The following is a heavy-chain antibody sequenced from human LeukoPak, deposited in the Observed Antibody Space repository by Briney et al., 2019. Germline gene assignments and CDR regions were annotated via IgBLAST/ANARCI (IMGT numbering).Heavy chain of an antibody. CDR3: ARGPDEYCSTRSCSSFDY. CDR1: GYTFSGHY. Sequence: ASVKVSCKASGYTFSGHYMHWVRQAPGLGLEWMGWIHPNSGGTNYAPKFQGRVTMTRDTSISTDYMELSRLRSDDTAVYYCARGPDEYCSTRSCSSFDYWGQGTLVTVSS. J-gene: IGHJ4*02. CDR2: IHPNSGGT. V-gene: IGHV1-2*02. D-gene: IGHD2-2*01.